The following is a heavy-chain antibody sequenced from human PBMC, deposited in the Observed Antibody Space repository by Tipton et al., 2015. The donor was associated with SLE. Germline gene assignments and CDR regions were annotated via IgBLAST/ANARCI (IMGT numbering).Heavy chain of an antibody. CDR2: ISSSGTII. V-gene: IGHV3-11*01. Sequence: QLVQSGGGLVKPGGSLRLSCAASDFTFNDYYMNWIRQAPGKGLEWVSYISSSGTIIYYADSVKGRFTISRDNAKNSLYLQMNSLRADDTAVYYCARGLSGTYGGLGPFVIWGQGTMVTVSS. CDR1: DFTFNDYY. D-gene: IGHD1-26*01. J-gene: IGHJ3*02. CDR3: ARGLSGTYGGLGPFVI.